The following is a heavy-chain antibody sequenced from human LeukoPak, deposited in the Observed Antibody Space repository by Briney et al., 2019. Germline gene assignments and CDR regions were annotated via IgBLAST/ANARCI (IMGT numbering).Heavy chain of an antibody. CDR3: ARGQYQLL. D-gene: IGHD2-2*01. CDR1: GFIFSSYW. Sequence: GGSLRLSCAASGFIFSSYWMSWVRQAPGKGLEWVAKVNPDGNEKYYVDSVRGRFTISKDNPKNSVYLQMGSLKAEDTAVYYCARGQYQLLWGKGALIIVSS. J-gene: IGHJ4*02. CDR2: VNPDGNEK. V-gene: IGHV3-7*04.